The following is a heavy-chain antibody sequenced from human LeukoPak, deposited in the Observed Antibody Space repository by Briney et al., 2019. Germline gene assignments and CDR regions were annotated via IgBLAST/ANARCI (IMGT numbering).Heavy chain of an antibody. J-gene: IGHJ6*02. CDR2: ITSSSSAI. Sequence: PGASLRPSCAASGSTFSSDSMNWVRQAPGKGLGWGSSITSSSSAIYSPDSVKRRFTTSRDNAKTSPYLQMNSLRAEDTAVYYCARVTSYYYGSGSNYGMDVWGQGTTVTVSS. CDR3: ARVTSYYYGSGSNYGMDV. CDR1: GSTFSSDS. D-gene: IGHD3-10*01. V-gene: IGHV3-21*01.